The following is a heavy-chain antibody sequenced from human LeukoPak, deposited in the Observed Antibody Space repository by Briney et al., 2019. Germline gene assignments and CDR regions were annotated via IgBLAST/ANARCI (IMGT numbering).Heavy chain of an antibody. V-gene: IGHV4-39*07. CDR3: ARVGAAAGRVDY. CDR1: GGSISSSSYY. Sequence: SETLSLTCTVSGGSISSSSYYWGWIRQPPGKGLEWIGSIYYSGSTYYNPSLKSRVTISVDTSKNQFSLGLSSVTAADTAVYYCARVGAAAGRVDYWGQGTLVTVSS. CDR2: IYYSGST. D-gene: IGHD6-13*01. J-gene: IGHJ4*02.